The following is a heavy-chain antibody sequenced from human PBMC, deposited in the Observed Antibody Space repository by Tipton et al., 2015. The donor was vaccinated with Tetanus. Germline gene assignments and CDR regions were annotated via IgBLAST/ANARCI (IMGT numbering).Heavy chain of an antibody. CDR1: GGSLSSSH. Sequence: TLSLTCTVSGGSLSSSHWAWIRQPPGKGLEWVGKITYSRTTNCNSSLKSRVTISLDASTSQFSLQLTSATAADTAVYYCAREQIRLIGEVIFRYFDLWGRGTLVTVSS. CDR2: ITYSRTT. CDR3: AREQIRLIGEVIFRYFDL. J-gene: IGHJ2*01. D-gene: IGHD3-3*02. V-gene: IGHV4-59*01.